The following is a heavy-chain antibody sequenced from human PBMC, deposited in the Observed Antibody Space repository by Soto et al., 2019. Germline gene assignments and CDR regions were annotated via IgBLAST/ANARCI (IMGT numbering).Heavy chain of an antibody. D-gene: IGHD4-17*01. CDR3: ASPSGDYGDQSFDY. V-gene: IGHV1-69*02. CDR2: IIPILGIA. CDR1: GGTFSSYT. Sequence: GASVKVSCKASGGTFSSYTISWVRQAPGQGLEWMGRIIPILGIANYAQKFQGRVTITADKSTSTAYMELSSLRSEDTAVYYCASPSGDYGDQSFDYWGQGTLVTVLL. J-gene: IGHJ4*02.